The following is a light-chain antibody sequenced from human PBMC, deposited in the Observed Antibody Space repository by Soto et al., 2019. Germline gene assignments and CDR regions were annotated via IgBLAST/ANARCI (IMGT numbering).Light chain of an antibody. CDR3: CSYAGTVAYV. J-gene: IGLJ1*01. Sequence: QSALTQPASVSGSPGQSITISCAGTSSDVGNYNLVSWYQQHPGKAPKLMICEVNKRPSGVSNRSSGSKSGNTASLTISGLQAEDEADYYCCSYAGTVAYVFGTGTKLTVL. CDR1: SSDVGNYNL. V-gene: IGLV2-23*02. CDR2: EVN.